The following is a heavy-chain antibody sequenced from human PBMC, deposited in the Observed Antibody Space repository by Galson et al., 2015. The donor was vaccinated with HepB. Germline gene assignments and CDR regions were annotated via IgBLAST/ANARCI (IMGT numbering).Heavy chain of an antibody. Sequence: CAISGDSVSSNSVAWNWIRQSPSRGLEWLGRTYYNSKWFHDYVVSVKSRITINPDTSKNQFSLQLNSVTPEDTAVYYCARATWADYAFDIWGQGTMVTVSS. V-gene: IGHV6-1*01. CDR3: ARATWADYAFDI. J-gene: IGHJ3*02. CDR2: TYYNSKWFH. CDR1: GDSVSSNSVA.